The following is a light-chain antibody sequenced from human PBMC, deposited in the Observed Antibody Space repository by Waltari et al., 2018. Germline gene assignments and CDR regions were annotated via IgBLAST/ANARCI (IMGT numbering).Light chain of an antibody. CDR2: DSY. J-gene: IGLJ1*01. CDR3: GAWDTSLSAYV. Sequence: QSVLTQPPSVSAAPGQSVTISCSGSTPSIGSNYVSWYQQLPGTAPKLLIYDSYKRPSGIPDRFSGSKSGSSATLGITGLQTGDEADYFCGAWDTSLSAYVFGTGTQVTVL. V-gene: IGLV1-51*01. CDR1: TPSIGSNY.